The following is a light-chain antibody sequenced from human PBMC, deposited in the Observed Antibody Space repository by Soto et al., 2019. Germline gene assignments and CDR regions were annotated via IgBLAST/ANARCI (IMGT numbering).Light chain of an antibody. Sequence: DIQMTQSPSSLSASVGDRVTITCRASQTISGYFDWYQQHPGKAPELLIYCAFKMQAGVTSRFSGTGSGTDFTLSSIRLQPVDVATYYGKRTYSAPFGGGTNV. J-gene: IGKJ4*02. CDR1: QTISGY. CDR2: CAF. V-gene: IGKV1-39*01. CDR3: KRTYSAP.